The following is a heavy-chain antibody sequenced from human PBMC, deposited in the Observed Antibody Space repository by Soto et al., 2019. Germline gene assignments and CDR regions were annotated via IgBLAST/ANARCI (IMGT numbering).Heavy chain of an antibody. V-gene: IGHV3-9*01. CDR3: AKDIREYSSGWTYFDY. D-gene: IGHD6-19*01. CDR1: GFTFHDYA. CDR2: ITWNSGSI. J-gene: IGHJ4*01. Sequence: EVQLVESGGGLVQPGRSLKLSCAASGFTFHDYAMHWVRQGQGKGLEWVSGITWNSGSIDYADSVKGRFTISRDNAKNSLYLQMNSLRPEDTALYHCAKDIREYSSGWTYFDYWGHGTLVTVSS.